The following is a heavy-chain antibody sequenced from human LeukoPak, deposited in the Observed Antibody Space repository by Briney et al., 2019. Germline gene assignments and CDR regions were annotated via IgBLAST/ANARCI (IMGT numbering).Heavy chain of an antibody. CDR2: ISYDGSNK. J-gene: IGHJ6*02. V-gene: IGHV3-30-3*01. CDR3: GSEPLCSSTKGYAGSVYGMDV. CDR1: GFTFSSYA. Sequence: GKSLRLSCAASGFTFSSYAMHWVRQAPGKGLEWVALISYDGSNKYYADSVKGRFTISRDNSKNTLYQQMNSLRAEDTECGGHGSEPLCSSTKGYAGSVYGMDVWGQGTTVTVSS. D-gene: IGHD2-2*01.